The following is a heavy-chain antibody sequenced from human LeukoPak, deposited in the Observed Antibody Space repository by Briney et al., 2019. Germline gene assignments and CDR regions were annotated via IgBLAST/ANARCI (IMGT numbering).Heavy chain of an antibody. CDR3: ARDVGAGYSRPFDY. J-gene: IGHJ4*02. Sequence: SETLSLTCTVSGGSISSYYWSWIRQPPGKGLEWIGYIYYSGSTNYNPSLKSRVTISVDTSKNQFSLKLSSVTAADTAVYYCARDVGAGYSRPFDYWGQGTLVTVFS. CDR2: IYYSGST. D-gene: IGHD3-9*01. V-gene: IGHV4-59*01. CDR1: GGSISSYY.